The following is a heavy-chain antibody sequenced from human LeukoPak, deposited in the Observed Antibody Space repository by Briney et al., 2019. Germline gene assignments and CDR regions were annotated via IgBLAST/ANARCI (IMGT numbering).Heavy chain of an antibody. D-gene: IGHD3-22*01. CDR1: RATFRSYA. CDR2: MDPKSGEA. J-gene: IGHJ4*02. Sequence: GASVKVSCKASRATFRSYAISWVRQAPGQGLEWMGWMDPKSGEANHAQKFQGRVIMTRDTSINTAYMELSRLRSDDTAVCYCALEVYYSDNSAFDYWGQGTLVTVSS. CDR3: ALEVYYSDNSAFDY. V-gene: IGHV1-2*02.